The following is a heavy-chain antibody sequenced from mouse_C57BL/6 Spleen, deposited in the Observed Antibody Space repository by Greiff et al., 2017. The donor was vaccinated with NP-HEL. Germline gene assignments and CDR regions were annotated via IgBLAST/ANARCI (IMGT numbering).Heavy chain of an antibody. CDR2: INPNNGGT. V-gene: IGHV1-26*01. CDR1: GYTFTDYY. J-gene: IGHJ2*01. D-gene: IGHD1-1*01. Sequence: VQLQQSGPELVKPGASVKISCKASGYTFTDYYMNWVKQSHGKSLEWIGDINPNNGGTSYNQKFKGKATLTVDKSSSTAYMELRSLTSEDSAVDYCARSMWLLRYLFDYWGQGTTLTVSS. CDR3: ARSMWLLRYLFDY.